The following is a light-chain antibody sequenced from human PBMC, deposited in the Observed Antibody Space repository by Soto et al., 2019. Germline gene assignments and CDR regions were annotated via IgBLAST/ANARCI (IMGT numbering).Light chain of an antibody. CDR3: RSYTRDSAYV. Sequence: QSVLTQPASVAWSPGQSITISCTVTSSDVGLYDYVSWYQQHPGKAPQLMIYAVSNRPSGVSNRFSASKSGNTASLFISGLQAEDEADYYCRSYTRDSAYVFGSGTKVNVL. J-gene: IGLJ1*01. V-gene: IGLV2-14*01. CDR2: AVS. CDR1: SSDVGLYDY.